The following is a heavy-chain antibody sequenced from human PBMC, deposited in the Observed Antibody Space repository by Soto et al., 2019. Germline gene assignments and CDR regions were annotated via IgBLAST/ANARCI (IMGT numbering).Heavy chain of an antibody. CDR1: SRSISSSNW. D-gene: IGHD1-26*01. V-gene: IGHV4-4*02. CDR3: EANGLYCPEY. J-gene: IGHJ4*02. CDR2: IYHSGSA. Sequence: QVQLQESGPGLVKPSGTLSLTCAVSSRSISSSNWWSWVRQPPGKGLEWIGEIYHSGSANHNPSLKSRVTTSVDKSHNHFSQRLSPETAPGTALYYCEANGLYCPEYRGQGTQVTVSS.